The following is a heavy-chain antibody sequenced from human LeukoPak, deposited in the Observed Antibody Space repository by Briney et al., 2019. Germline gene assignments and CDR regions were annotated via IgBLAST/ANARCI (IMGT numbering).Heavy chain of an antibody. D-gene: IGHD3-10*01. CDR2: ISGSGGST. CDR3: ARVRHFGELYYMDV. V-gene: IGHV3-23*01. J-gene: IGHJ6*03. CDR1: GFTFSTYA. Sequence: GGSLRLSCAASGFTFSTYAMSWVRQAPGKGLEWVSGISGSGGSTFYADSVKGRFTISRDNSKNTLYLQMNSLRAEDTAVYYCARVRHFGELYYMDVWGKGTTVTISS.